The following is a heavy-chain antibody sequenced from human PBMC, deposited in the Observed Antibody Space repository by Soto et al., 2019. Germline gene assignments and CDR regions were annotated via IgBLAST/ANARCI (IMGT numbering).Heavy chain of an antibody. Sequence: PGGSLRLSCVASGFTFSNYNMNWVRQAPGKGLEWVSYISYSSSTTHYADSVRGRFTISRDNAKNSLYLQMNSLRDEDTAVYYCARPAGTKDATHTWGQGTLVTVSS. CDR3: ARPAGTKDATHT. CDR2: ISYSSSTT. V-gene: IGHV3-48*02. J-gene: IGHJ5*01. CDR1: GFTFSNYN. D-gene: IGHD2-15*01.